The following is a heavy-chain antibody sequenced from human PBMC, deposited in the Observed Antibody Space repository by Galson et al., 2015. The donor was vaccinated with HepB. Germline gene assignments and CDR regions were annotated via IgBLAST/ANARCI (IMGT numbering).Heavy chain of an antibody. V-gene: IGHV3-23*01. CDR1: GFTFSSYA. J-gene: IGHJ4*02. D-gene: IGHD6-19*01. Sequence: SLRLSCAASGFTFSSYAMIWVRQAPGKGLEWVSGISGSGGSTYYADSVKGRLTISRDNPKNTLYLQMNSLRAEGTALYYCAKDHSSGWHTVSGAIDYWGQGTLVTVSS. CDR2: ISGSGGST. CDR3: AKDHSSGWHTVSGAIDY.